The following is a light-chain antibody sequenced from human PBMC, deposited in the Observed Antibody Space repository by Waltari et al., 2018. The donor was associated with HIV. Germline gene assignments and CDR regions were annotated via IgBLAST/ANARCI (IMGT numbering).Light chain of an antibody. CDR3: AGWDDSLKGGA. CDR2: SNK. Sequence: QSVLAQPPSASGTPGQRVTISCSGSTPNIGGNTVSWYQQLPGTAPKLLTYSNKQRASGVRDRFSGSTSGTSASLVISGLRAEDEADYYCAGWDDSLKGGAFGPGTKVTVL. V-gene: IGLV1-44*01. CDR1: TPNIGGNT. J-gene: IGLJ1*01.